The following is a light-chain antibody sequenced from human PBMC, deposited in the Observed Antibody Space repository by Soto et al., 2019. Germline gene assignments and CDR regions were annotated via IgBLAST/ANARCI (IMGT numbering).Light chain of an antibody. Sequence: EIVLTQSPGTLSLSPGERATLSCRASQSVGSNYLAWFQQKPGQAPRLLIYGASSRATGIPARFSGSGSGTEFTLTISSLQSEDFAVYYCQQYNNWPPKWTFGQGTKVDIK. CDR1: QSVGSN. CDR2: GAS. J-gene: IGKJ1*01. V-gene: IGKV3-15*01. CDR3: QQYNNWPPKWT.